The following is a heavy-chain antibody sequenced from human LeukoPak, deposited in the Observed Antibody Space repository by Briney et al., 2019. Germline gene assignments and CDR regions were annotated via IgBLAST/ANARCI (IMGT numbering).Heavy chain of an antibody. CDR3: ARHSYYYASLAYFDY. D-gene: IGHD3-10*01. Sequence: PSETLSLTCAVSGGSISNNWWTWVRQPPGKGLEWIGEIFHSGSTNYSPSLKSRVTMSLDKSKNQFSLILYSVTAADTAVYYCARHSYYYASLAYFDYWGQGTLVTVSS. CDR1: GGSISNNW. CDR2: IFHSGST. J-gene: IGHJ4*02. V-gene: IGHV4-4*02.